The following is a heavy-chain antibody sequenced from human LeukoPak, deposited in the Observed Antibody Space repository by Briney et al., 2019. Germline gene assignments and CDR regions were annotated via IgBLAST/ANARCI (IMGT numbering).Heavy chain of an antibody. Sequence: GGSLRLSCAASGVLSTSIAMSSVRQAPGKGLEWVSTISGSGGSTYYADSVKGRFTISRDNSKNTVYLQMNSPRAEDTAVYYCAKEQSCIIDERHGDFDYWGQGTLVTVSS. V-gene: IGHV3-23*01. D-gene: IGHD3-16*01. CDR1: GVLSTSIA. CDR3: AKEQSCIIDERHGDFDY. J-gene: IGHJ4*02. CDR2: ISGSGGST.